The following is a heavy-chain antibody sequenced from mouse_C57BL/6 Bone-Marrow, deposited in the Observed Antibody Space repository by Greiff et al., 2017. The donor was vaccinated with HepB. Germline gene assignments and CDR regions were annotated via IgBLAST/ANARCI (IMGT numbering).Heavy chain of an antibody. Sequence: EVQLQQSGPELVKPGASVKIPCKASGYTFTDYNMDWVKQSHGKSLEWIGDINPNNGGTIYNQKFKGKATLTVDKSSSTAYMELRSLTSEDTAGYYCARQRGGTPRPVYYGSSYGYFDVWGTGTTVTVSA. V-gene: IGHV1-18*01. CDR1: GYTFTDYN. CDR2: INPNNGGT. CDR3: ARQRGGTPRPVYYGSSYGYFDV. J-gene: IGHJ1*03. D-gene: IGHD1-1*01.